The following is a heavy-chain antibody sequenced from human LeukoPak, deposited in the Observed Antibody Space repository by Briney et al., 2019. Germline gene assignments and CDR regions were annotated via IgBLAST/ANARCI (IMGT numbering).Heavy chain of an antibody. CDR3: ARVQYYYDSSGYYSDY. CDR1: GFTFSSYS. D-gene: IGHD3-22*01. CDR2: ISSSSSYI. V-gene: IGHV3-21*01. Sequence: GSLRLSCAASGFTFSSYSMNWVRQAPGKGLEWVPSISSSSSYIYYADSVKGRFTISRDNAKNSLYLQMNSLRAEDTAVYYCARVQYYYDSSGYYSDYWGQGTLVTVSS. J-gene: IGHJ4*02.